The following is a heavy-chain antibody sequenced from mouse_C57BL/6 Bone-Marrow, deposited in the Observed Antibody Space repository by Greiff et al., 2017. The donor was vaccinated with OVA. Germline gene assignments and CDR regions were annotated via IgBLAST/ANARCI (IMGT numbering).Heavy chain of an antibody. J-gene: IGHJ3*01. D-gene: IGHD1-1*01. CDR2: IHPNSGST. CDR3: ARAGIYYYGSSPAY. CDR1: GYTFTSYW. Sequence: QVQLQQPGAELVKPGASVKLSCKASGYTFTSYWMHWVKQRPGQGLEWIGMIHPNSGSTNYNEKFKSKATLTVDKSSSTAYMQLSSLTSEDAAVYYCARAGIYYYGSSPAYWGKGTLVTVSA. V-gene: IGHV1-64*01.